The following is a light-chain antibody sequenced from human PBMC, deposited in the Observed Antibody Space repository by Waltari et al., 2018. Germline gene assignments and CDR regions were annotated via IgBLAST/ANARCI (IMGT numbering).Light chain of an antibody. J-gene: IGKJ4*01. CDR2: DAS. Sequence: EIVLTQSPANLSLSPGERATLSCRASQSVDTYLAWYQHKPGQVPRLLVYDASNRATGIPARFSGSGSGADFTLIISSLEPEDFAVYYCHQRSNWPLTFGGGTKVEIK. CDR1: QSVDTY. V-gene: IGKV3-11*01. CDR3: HQRSNWPLT.